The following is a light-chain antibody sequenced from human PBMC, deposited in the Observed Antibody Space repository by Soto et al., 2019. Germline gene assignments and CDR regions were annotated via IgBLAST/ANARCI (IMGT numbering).Light chain of an antibody. V-gene: IGKV1-5*03. J-gene: IGKJ2*01. CDR1: QSVNTW. CDR3: HQYDDYSPYT. Sequence: DIRMTQSPSTLSASVGDRVTITCRASQSVNTWLAWYQQKQGKAPKLLIYKASTLASGGPSRFSGSGSGTEFTLTFSIPQPDDFASYYCHQYDDYSPYTFGQGTRLEF. CDR2: KAS.